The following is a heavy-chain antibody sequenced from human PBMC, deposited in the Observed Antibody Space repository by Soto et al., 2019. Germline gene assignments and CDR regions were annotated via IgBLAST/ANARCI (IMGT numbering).Heavy chain of an antibody. CDR3: ARAGTRPRNTAMSLAPYYYYGMDV. CDR1: GGSISSYY. V-gene: IGHV4-59*01. Sequence: PSETLSLTCTVSGGSISSYYWSWIRQPPGKGLEWIGYIYYSGSTNYNPSLKSRVTISVDTSKNQFSLKLSSVTAADTAVYYCARAGTRPRNTAMSLAPYYYYGMDVWGQGTTVTVSS. CDR2: IYYSGST. D-gene: IGHD5-18*01. J-gene: IGHJ6*02.